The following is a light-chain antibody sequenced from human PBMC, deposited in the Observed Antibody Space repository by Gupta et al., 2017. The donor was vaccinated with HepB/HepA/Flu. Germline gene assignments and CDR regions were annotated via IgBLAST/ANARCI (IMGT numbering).Light chain of an antibody. Sequence: SYELTQPPSVSVSPGQTASITCSGDKLGDKYACWYQQKPGQSPVLVIYQDSKRPSGIPERFSGSNSGNTATLTISGPQAMDEADYYCQAWDSSTYVVFGGGTKLTVL. V-gene: IGLV3-1*01. CDR2: QDS. J-gene: IGLJ2*01. CDR1: KLGDKY. CDR3: QAWDSSTYVV.